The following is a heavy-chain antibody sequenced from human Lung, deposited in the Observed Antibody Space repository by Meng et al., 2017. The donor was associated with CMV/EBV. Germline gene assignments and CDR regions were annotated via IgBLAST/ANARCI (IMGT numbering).Heavy chain of an antibody. CDR1: VGTFSNYA. J-gene: IGHJ6*04. V-gene: IGHV1-69*05. CDR2: IIPIFGIA. D-gene: IGHD2-2*02. Sequence: SVKVSCKASVGTFSNYAFSWVRQAPGQGLEWMGGIIPIFGIANYAQKFQGRVTIATDESTSTAYMELISLRPEDTAVYYCARDRTGDCSSTSCYNYYYYYGMDVWGEGTTVTVSS. CDR3: ARDRTGDCSSTSCYNYYYYYGMDV.